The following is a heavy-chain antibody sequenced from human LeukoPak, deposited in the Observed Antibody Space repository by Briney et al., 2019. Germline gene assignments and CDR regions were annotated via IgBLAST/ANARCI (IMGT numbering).Heavy chain of an antibody. CDR3: AKNDFWSGYHDY. CDR2: ISSSSSTI. Sequence: GGSLRLSCAASGFTFSSYSMNWVRQAPGKGLEWVSYISSSSSTIYYADSVKGRFTISRDNSKNTLYLQMNSLRAEDTAVYYCAKNDFWSGYHDYWGQGTLVTVSS. CDR1: GFTFSSYS. D-gene: IGHD3-3*01. J-gene: IGHJ4*02. V-gene: IGHV3-48*01.